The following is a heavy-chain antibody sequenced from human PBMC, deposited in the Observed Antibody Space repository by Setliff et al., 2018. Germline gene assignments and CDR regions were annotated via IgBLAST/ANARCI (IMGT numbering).Heavy chain of an antibody. CDR2: INPSGGLT. D-gene: IGHD5-18*01. CDR1: GYTLTKYY. V-gene: IGHV1-46*01. J-gene: IGHJ6*03. Sequence: VASVKVSCKASGYTLTKYYMHWVRQAPGQGLEWMGIINPSGGLTRYAQKFQGRVTMTRDTSTSTVYMEVSSLRSEDTAVYYCAREGVDTRSSTDYRYYMDVWGKGTTVTVSS. CDR3: AREGVDTRSSTDYRYYMDV.